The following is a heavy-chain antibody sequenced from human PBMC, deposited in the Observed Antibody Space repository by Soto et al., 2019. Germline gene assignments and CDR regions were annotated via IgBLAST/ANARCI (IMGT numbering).Heavy chain of an antibody. CDR2: FDPEDGET. D-gene: IGHD6-13*01. Sequence: ASVKVSCKVSGYTLTELSMHWVRQAPGKGLEWMGGFDPEDGETIYAQKFQGRVTMTEDTSTDTAYMELSSLRSEDTAVYYCATDLIEADGMVRGDGWFDPWGQGTMVTVSS. CDR3: ATDLIEADGMVRGDGWFDP. V-gene: IGHV1-24*01. CDR1: GYTLTELS. J-gene: IGHJ5*02.